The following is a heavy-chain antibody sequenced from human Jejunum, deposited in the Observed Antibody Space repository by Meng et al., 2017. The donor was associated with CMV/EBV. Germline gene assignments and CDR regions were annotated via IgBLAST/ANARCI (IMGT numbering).Heavy chain of an antibody. CDR3: AREYGSGYPPDY. CDR1: GGSISSGGYY. V-gene: IGHV4-31*02. J-gene: IGHJ1*01. CDR2: IYYTGGT. Sequence: VSGGSISSGGYYWNWVRQHPGKGLEWIGSIYYTGGTYYNPSLKSRISMSVDTSKNQFSLKLTSVTAADTAVYYCAREYGSGYPPDYWGQGTLVTVSS. D-gene: IGHD3-10*01.